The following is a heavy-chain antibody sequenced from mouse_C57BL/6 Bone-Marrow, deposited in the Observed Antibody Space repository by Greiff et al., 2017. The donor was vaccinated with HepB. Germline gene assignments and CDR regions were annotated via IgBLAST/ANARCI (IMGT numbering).Heavy chain of an antibody. Sequence: VQLQQSGAELVRPGASVKLSCTASGFNIKDYYMHWVKQRPEQGLEWIGRIDPEDGDTEYAPKFQGKATMTADTSSNPAYLQLSSLTSEDTAVYYCTIYGSPWFAYWGQGTLVTVSA. CDR3: TIYGSPWFAY. J-gene: IGHJ3*01. D-gene: IGHD1-1*01. CDR2: IDPEDGDT. V-gene: IGHV14-1*01. CDR1: GFNIKDYY.